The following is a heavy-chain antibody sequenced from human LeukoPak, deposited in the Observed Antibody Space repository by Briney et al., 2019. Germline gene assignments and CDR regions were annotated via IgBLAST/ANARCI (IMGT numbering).Heavy chain of an antibody. D-gene: IGHD1-14*01. V-gene: IGHV3-21*01. J-gene: IGHJ4*02. Sequence: GGSLRLSCAASGFTVSSYSMNWVRQAPGKGLEWVSSISSSSSYIYYADSVKGRFTISRDNAKNSLYLQMNSLRAEDTAVYYCARVTGDYADYWGQGTLVTVSS. CDR1: GFTVSSYS. CDR2: ISSSSSYI. CDR3: ARVTGDYADY.